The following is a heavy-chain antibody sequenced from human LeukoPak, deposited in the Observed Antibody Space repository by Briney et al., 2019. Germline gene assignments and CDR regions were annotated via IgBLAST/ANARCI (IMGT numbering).Heavy chain of an antibody. J-gene: IGHJ4*02. Sequence: GESLKISCKGSGYSFTTYWIGWVRQMPGKGLEWMGIIYPGDSDPKYSPSFQGQVTISADKSISTAYLQWSSLKASDTAMYYCASWTYYDILTGPSYYFDYWGQGTLVTVSS. V-gene: IGHV5-51*01. CDR3: ASWTYYDILTGPSYYFDY. CDR2: IYPGDSDP. CDR1: GYSFTTYW. D-gene: IGHD3-9*01.